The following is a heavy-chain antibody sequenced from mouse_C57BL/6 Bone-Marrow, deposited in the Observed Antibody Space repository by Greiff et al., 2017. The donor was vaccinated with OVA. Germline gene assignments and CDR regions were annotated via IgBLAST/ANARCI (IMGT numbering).Heavy chain of an antibody. CDR1: GYTFTSYG. CDR2: IYPRSGNT. D-gene: IGHD1-1*01. J-gene: IGHJ2*01. V-gene: IGHV1-81*01. CDR3: ARLPFYYGSTFFDY. Sequence: QVQLQQSGAELARPGASVKLSCKASGYTFTSYGISWVKQRTGQGLEWIGEIYPRSGNTYYNEKFKGKATPTADKSSSTAYMELRSLTSEDSAVYFGARLPFYYGSTFFDYWGQGTTLTVSS.